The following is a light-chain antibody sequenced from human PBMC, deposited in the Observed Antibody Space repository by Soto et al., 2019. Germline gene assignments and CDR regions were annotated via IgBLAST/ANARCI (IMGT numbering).Light chain of an antibody. J-gene: IGKJ5*01. CDR2: DAS. Sequence: DIQMTQSPSILSASVGDRVPITCRSRQTITNWLAWYQQKPGEAPKLLIYDASALPRGVPSRFSGSGSGTDFTLTISRLEPEDFAVYYCQQYGSSPITFGQGTRLEIK. CDR3: QQYGSSPIT. CDR1: QTITNW. V-gene: IGKV1-5*01.